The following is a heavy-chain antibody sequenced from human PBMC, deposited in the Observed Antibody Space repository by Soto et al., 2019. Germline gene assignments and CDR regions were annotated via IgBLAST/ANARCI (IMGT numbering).Heavy chain of an antibody. Sequence: LRLSCAASGFTFTSYAMNWVRLAPGKGLEWVSAISGTGYNTYYADSVKGRFTISRDNTKNTLYLQMNSLRAEDTAVYYCTKAGFSSSWSPTYFDYWGQGTLVTVSS. CDR2: ISGTGYNT. J-gene: IGHJ4*02. CDR1: GFTFTSYA. D-gene: IGHD6-13*01. V-gene: IGHV3-23*01. CDR3: TKAGFSSSWSPTYFDY.